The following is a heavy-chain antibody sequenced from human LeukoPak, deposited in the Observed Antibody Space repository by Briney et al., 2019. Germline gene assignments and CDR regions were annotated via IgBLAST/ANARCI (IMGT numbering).Heavy chain of an antibody. J-gene: IGHJ5*02. CDR1: GFSFSRYA. V-gene: IGHV3-23*01. Sequence: GGSLRLSCAASGFSFSRYAMTWVRQAPGKGLEWVSGISGSGTGADYADSVKGRFTISRDNAKNSLFLQINSLRAEDTAVYYCANGGTYSSGPWGQGTLVTVSS. CDR2: ISGSGTGA. D-gene: IGHD3-22*01. CDR3: ANGGTYSSGP.